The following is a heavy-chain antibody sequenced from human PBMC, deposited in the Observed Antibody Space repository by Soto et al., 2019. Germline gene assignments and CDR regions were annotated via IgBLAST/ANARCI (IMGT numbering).Heavy chain of an antibody. CDR1: GGSISSGDYY. CDR2: IYYSRST. J-gene: IGHJ3*02. Sequence: SETLSLTCTVSGGSISSGDYYWSWIRQPPGKGLEWIGYIYYSRSTYYNPSLKSRVTISVDTSKNQFSLKLSSVTAADTAVYYCASYRVGHAFDIWGQGTMVTVSS. V-gene: IGHV4-30-4*01. CDR3: ASYRVGHAFDI. D-gene: IGHD2-21*01.